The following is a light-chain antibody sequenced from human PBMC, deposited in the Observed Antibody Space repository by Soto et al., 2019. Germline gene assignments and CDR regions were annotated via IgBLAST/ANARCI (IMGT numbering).Light chain of an antibody. CDR1: QNVSSD. V-gene: IGKV3-15*01. CDR3: QQYNGWPRT. Sequence: EIVMTQSPVTLSVSPGERATLSCRASQNVSSDLAWYQQNPGHAPRLLFYGASTRATGIPARFSGSGSGTEFTLTISSLQSEDLAVYYCQQYNGWPRTFGQGTKVEIK. J-gene: IGKJ1*01. CDR2: GAS.